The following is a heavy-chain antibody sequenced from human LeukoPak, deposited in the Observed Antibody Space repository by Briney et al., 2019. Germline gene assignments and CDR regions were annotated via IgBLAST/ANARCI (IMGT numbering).Heavy chain of an antibody. CDR2: ISSSGGTI. D-gene: IGHD3-22*01. CDR1: GFTFSSYE. V-gene: IGHV3-48*03. Sequence: GGSLRLSCAASGFTFSSYEMNWVRQAPGKGLEWVSYISSSGGTIYYADSVKGRFTISRDNAKNSLYLQMSSLRAEDTAVYYCARDFASSGRTDAFDIWGQGTMVTVAS. J-gene: IGHJ3*02. CDR3: ARDFASSGRTDAFDI.